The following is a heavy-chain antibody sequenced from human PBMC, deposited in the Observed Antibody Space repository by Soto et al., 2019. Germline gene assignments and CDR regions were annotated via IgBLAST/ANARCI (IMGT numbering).Heavy chain of an antibody. CDR1: GGSFSGYY. CDR3: AREGAGVAAAVQQPTPNYYYGMDV. CDR2: INHSGST. D-gene: IGHD6-13*01. J-gene: IGHJ6*02. V-gene: IGHV4-34*01. Sequence: SETLSLTCAVYGGSFSGYYWSWIRQPPGKGLEWIGEINHSGSTNYNPSLKSRVTISVDTSKNQFSLRLSSVTAADTAVYYCAREGAGVAAAVQQPTPNYYYGMDVWGQGTTVTVSS.